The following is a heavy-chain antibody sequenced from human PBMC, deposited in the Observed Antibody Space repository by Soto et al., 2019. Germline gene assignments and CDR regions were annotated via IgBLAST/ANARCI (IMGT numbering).Heavy chain of an antibody. CDR1: GFTFRLYD. CDR2: ISRDGNNK. J-gene: IGHJ4*02. V-gene: IGHV3-30*18. Sequence: GGSLRLSCATSGFTFRLYDMHWVRQAPGKGLEWVAIISRDGNNKDYGDSVKGRFTISRDNSKNTLYLQMNSLRGEDTAVYYCAKDAYTPIRTTAHDSGGLDHCGRGTMVTVST. D-gene: IGHD4-4*01. CDR3: AKDAYTPIRTTAHDSGGLDH.